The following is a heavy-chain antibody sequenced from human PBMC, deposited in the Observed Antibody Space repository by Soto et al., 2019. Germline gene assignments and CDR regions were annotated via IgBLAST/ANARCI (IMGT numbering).Heavy chain of an antibody. CDR3: ARGNYGSGSYFFDY. D-gene: IGHD3-10*01. CDR1: GGSISSGGYY. J-gene: IGHJ4*02. V-gene: IGHV4-31*11. CDR2: IYYSGST. Sequence: SETLSLTCAVSGGSISSGGYYWSWIRQHPGKGLEWIGYIYYSGSTYYNPSLKSRVTISVDTSKNQFSLKLSSVTAADTAVYYCARGNYGSGSYFFDYWGQGTLVTVSS.